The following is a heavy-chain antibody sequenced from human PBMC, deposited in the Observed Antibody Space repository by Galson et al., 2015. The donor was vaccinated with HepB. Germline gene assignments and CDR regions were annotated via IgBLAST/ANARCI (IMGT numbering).Heavy chain of an antibody. CDR1: GFTFSSYW. J-gene: IGHJ4*02. V-gene: IGHV3-74*03. D-gene: IGHD1-1*01. CDR2: INSDGRSI. CDR3: VKERPTIGTKRVADY. Sequence: SLRLSCAACGFTFSSYWMHWVRQVPGKGPVWLARINSDGRSITYADSVKGRFTISRDNANHKLYLQLNSLTAEDTAMYYCVKERPTIGTKRVADYWGQGTLVTVSS.